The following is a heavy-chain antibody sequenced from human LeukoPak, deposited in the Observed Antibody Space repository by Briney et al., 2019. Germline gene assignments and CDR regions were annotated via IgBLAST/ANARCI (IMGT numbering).Heavy chain of an antibody. J-gene: IGHJ4*02. CDR1: GGTFSSYA. D-gene: IGHD2-2*01. CDR3: AGGYCSSTSCYVSDY. CDR2: INPIFGTA. Sequence: GASVKVSCKASGGTFSSYAISWVRQAPGQGLEWMGGINPIFGTANYPQKFQGRVTITADKSTSTAYMELSSLRSEETAVYYCAGGYCSSTSCYVSDYWGQGTLVTVSS. V-gene: IGHV1-69*06.